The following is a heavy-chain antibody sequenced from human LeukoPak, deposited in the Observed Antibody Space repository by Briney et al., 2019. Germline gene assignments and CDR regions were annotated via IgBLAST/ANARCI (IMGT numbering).Heavy chain of an antibody. CDR2: IYYSGST. J-gene: IGHJ6*02. V-gene: IGHV4-39*01. Sequence: PSETLSLTCTVSGGSISSSSYYWGWIRQPPGKGLEWIGSIYYSGSTYYNPSLKSRVTISVDTSKNQFSLKLSSVTAADTAVYYCARLLSVSWLVRAYSGNQYYYGMDVWGQGTTVTVSS. CDR3: ARLLSVSWLVRAYSGNQYYYGMDV. CDR1: GGSISSSSYY. D-gene: IGHD1-26*01.